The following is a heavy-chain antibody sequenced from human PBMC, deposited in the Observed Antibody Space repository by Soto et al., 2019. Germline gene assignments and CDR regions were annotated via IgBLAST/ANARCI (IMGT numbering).Heavy chain of an antibody. CDR2: IYYSGST. CDR3: ARVRRLLRYFDY. V-gene: IGHV4-30-4*08. J-gene: IGHJ4*02. D-gene: IGHD3-9*01. Sequence: TLSLPCTVSGGSISSGGYYWSSIRQHPGKGLEWIGYIYYSGSTYYNPSLKSRVTISVDTSKNQFSLKLSSVTAADTAVYYCARVRRLLRYFDYWGQGTLVTVSS. CDR1: GGSISSGGYY.